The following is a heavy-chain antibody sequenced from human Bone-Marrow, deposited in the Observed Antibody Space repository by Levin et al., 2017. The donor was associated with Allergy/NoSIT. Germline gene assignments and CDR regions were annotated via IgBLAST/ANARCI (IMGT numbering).Heavy chain of an antibody. V-gene: IGHV4-39*02. Sequence: MSSETLSLTCTVSGGSISSSGYYWGWIRRPPGKELEWIGSIHYSGSTYYNPSLKSRVTISIDTSKKQISLTLSSVTAADTAIYYCARDVNSISWYKTWGQGTLVTVSS. CDR1: GGSISSSGYY. J-gene: IGHJ5*02. D-gene: IGHD6-13*01. CDR3: ARDVNSISWYKT. CDR2: IHYSGST.